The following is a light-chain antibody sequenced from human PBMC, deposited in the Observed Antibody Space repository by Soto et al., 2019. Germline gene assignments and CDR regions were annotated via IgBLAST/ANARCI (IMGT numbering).Light chain of an antibody. V-gene: IGKV4-1*01. CDR3: QQYYTTPWT. CDR2: WAS. J-gene: IGKJ1*01. Sequence: DIVMTQSPESLAVSLGERATINCKSSQSVLYSSNNKNYLNWYQQKPGQPPKLLIYWASIRESGVPDRFSGSGSGTDFTLTISSVQAEDVAVYYCQQYYTTPWTFGQGTKVDIK. CDR1: QSVLYSSNNKNY.